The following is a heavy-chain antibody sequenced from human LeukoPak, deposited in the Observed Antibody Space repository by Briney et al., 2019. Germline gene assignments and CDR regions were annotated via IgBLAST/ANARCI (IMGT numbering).Heavy chain of an antibody. D-gene: IGHD1-26*01. CDR3: ARDMDSGPDFFDY. CDR1: AYTFTDYY. J-gene: IGHJ4*02. V-gene: IGHV1-2*02. CDR2: INPTSGGT. Sequence: ASVKVSCKASAYTFTDYYIHWVRQAPGQGLEWMGWINPTSGGTKCAQKFHGRVTMTRDTSVSTAYMELSRLRSDDTAVYYCARDMDSGPDFFDYWGLGTLVTVSS.